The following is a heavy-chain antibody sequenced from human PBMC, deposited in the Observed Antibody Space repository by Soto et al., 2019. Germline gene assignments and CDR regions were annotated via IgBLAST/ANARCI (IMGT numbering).Heavy chain of an antibody. CDR3: ARDPIPNYYGSGSTHCYYGMHG. J-gene: IGHJ6*02. D-gene: IGHD3-10*01. Sequence: ASVKVSCKASGYTFTSYGISWVRQAPGQGLEWMGWISAYNGNTNYAQKLQGRVTMTTDTSTSTAYMELRSLRSDDTAVYYCARDPIPNYYGSGSTHCYYGMHGWGQGTTVTVSS. CDR1: GYTFTSYG. CDR2: ISAYNGNT. V-gene: IGHV1-18*01.